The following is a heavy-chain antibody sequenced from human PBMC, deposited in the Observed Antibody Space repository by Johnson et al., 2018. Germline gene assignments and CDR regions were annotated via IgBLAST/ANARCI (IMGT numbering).Heavy chain of an antibody. D-gene: IGHD4-23*01. Sequence: VQLVESGGGLVQPGGSLRLSCAASGFMFSSYALSWVRQAPGKGLEWVSAISVSGLSTYYADSVKGRLSVSRDNSKSTRYLQMNSLRAEDTAVYYCAKPWGYHNGGNSWYFDLWGRGTLVTVSS. V-gene: IGHV3-23*04. J-gene: IGHJ2*01. CDR2: ISVSGLST. CDR3: AKPWGYHNGGNSWYFDL. CDR1: GFMFSSYA.